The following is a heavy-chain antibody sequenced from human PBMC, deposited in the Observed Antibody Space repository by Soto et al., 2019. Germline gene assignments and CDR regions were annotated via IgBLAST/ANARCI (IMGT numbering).Heavy chain of an antibody. Sequence: GGSLRLSCAAPGFTFTNYAVSWVRQAPGQGLEWVSGISGSGVSTYYADAVKGRFTISRDYSKNTLFMQMSSLRADDTALYYCARRRLLDHIAEAGKFDFDSWGQGTLVTVSS. CDR2: ISGSGVST. V-gene: IGHV3-23*01. CDR1: GFTFTNYA. CDR3: ARRRLLDHIAEAGKFDFDS. D-gene: IGHD6-13*01. J-gene: IGHJ4*02.